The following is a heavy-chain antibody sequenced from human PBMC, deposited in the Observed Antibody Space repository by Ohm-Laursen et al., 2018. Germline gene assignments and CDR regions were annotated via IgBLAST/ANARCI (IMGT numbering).Heavy chain of an antibody. CDR2: IYYNGGT. CDR3: AREGKSDDSTGYFLGY. J-gene: IGHJ4*02. Sequence: SDTLSLTCTVSGGSISGYYWSWIRQPPGKGLEWIGYIYYNGGTNYNPSLKSRSTISVDTSNNQFSLKLSSVTDADTAVYYCAREGKSDDSTGYFLGYWGPGTLVTVSS. CDR1: GGSISGYY. D-gene: IGHD3-22*01. V-gene: IGHV4-59*12.